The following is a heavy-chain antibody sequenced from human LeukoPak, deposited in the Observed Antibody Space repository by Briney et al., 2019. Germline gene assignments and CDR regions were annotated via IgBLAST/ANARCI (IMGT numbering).Heavy chain of an antibody. CDR3: ARGPNSGSYRVYYYYYMDV. CDR1: GGSISSYY. J-gene: IGHJ6*03. V-gene: IGHV4-59*01. D-gene: IGHD1-26*01. CDR2: IYYSGST. Sequence: TSETLSLTCTVSGGSISSYYWSWIRQPPGKGLEWIGYIYYSGSTNYNPSLKSRVTISVDTSKNQFSLKLSSVTAADTAVYYCARGPNSGSYRVYYYYYMDVWGKGTTVTVSS.